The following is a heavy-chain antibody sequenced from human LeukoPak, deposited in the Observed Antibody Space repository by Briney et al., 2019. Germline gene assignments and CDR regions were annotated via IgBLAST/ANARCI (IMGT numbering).Heavy chain of an antibody. CDR2: INPSVGGI. D-gene: IGHD5-24*01. J-gene: IGHJ6*02. Sequence: ASVKVSCKASGYTFTSYYMNWVRQAPGQGLEWMGIINPSVGGIGYAQKFQGRVTMTSDTSTSTVYMDLSSLGSEDTAVYYCARGPGRDGYNFQSYYGVDVWGQGTTVTVSS. V-gene: IGHV1-46*01. CDR3: ARGPGRDGYNFQSYYGVDV. CDR1: GYTFTSYY.